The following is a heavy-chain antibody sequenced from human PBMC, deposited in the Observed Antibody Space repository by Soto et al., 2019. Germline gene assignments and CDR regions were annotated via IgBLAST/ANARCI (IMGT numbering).Heavy chain of an antibody. CDR1: GGSFSGNY. Sequence: PSETLSLTCAVYGGSFSGNYWSWIRQPPGKGLEWIGEFSDSGSTNYNPSLKSRVTISEDMSKSQFSLKLSSVTAADTAVYYCARGNFYYGLDVWGQGTTVTGS. J-gene: IGHJ6*02. CDR2: FSDSGST. V-gene: IGHV4-34*01. CDR3: ARGNFYYGLDV.